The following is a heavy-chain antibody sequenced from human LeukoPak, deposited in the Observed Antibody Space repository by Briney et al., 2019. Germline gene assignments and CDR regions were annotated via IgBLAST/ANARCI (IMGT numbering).Heavy chain of an antibody. Sequence: PGGSLRLSCEVSGFPFTLYNMNWVRQAPGKGLEWLSYISSSTNTIYYADSVKGRFTISRDNSKNTLYLQMNSLRAEDTAVYYCAKDRDDAFDIWGQGTMVTVSS. V-gene: IGHV3-48*01. CDR2: ISSSTNTI. J-gene: IGHJ3*02. CDR3: AKDRDDAFDI. CDR1: GFPFTLYN.